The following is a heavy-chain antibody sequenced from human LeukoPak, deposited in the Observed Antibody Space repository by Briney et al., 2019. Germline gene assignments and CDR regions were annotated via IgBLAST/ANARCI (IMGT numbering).Heavy chain of an antibody. CDR3: ARAVGPFDY. D-gene: IGHD3-16*01. CDR1: GFTFSTYG. J-gene: IGHJ4*02. CDR2: IWYDGSIK. Sequence: GGSLRLSCAASGFTFSTYGIHWVRQAPGKGLEWVAVIWYDGSIKKYADSVKGRFTISRDNFKDTLYLQMNSLRVEDTAVYYCARAVGPFDYWGQGTLVTVSS. V-gene: IGHV3-33*08.